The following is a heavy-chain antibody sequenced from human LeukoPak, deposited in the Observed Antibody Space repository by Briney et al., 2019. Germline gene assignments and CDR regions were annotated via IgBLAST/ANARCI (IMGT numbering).Heavy chain of an antibody. J-gene: IGHJ3*02. D-gene: IGHD3-22*01. CDR3: ARARAGRYYDSSGYLNDGAFDI. Sequence: GGSLRLSCAASGFTFSSYSMNWVRQAPGKGLQWVSSISSSSSIYYADSVKGRFTISRDNAKPSLYLQMNSLRAEDTAVYYCARARAGRYYDSSGYLNDGAFDIWGQGTMVTVSS. CDR1: GFTFSSYS. CDR2: ISSSSSI. V-gene: IGHV3-21*01.